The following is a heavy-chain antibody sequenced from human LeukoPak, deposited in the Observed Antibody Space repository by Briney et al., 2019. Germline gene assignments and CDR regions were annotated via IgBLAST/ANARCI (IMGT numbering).Heavy chain of an antibody. V-gene: IGHV1-2*02. D-gene: IGHD6-13*01. CDR1: GYTFTGYY. Sequence: ASVKVSCKPSGYTFTGYYMHWVRQAPGQGLEWMGWINPNSGGTNYAQEFQGRVTMTRDTSISTAYMELSRLRSDDTAVYYCARDITVEQQLVYDYWGQGTLVTVSS. CDR3: ARDITVEQQLVYDY. CDR2: INPNSGGT. J-gene: IGHJ4*02.